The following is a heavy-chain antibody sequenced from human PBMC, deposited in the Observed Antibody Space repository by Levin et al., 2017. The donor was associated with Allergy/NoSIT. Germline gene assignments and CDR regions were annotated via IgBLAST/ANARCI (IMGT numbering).Heavy chain of an antibody. CDR1: GGSFSGYY. Sequence: SQTLSLTCAVYGGSFSGYYWSWIRQPPGKGLEWIGEINHSGSTNYNPSLKSRVTISLDTSKNQFSLKLSSVTAADTAVYYCARVPSGSGSYYYYYYYYMDVWGKGTTVTVSS. D-gene: IGHD3-10*01. CDR3: ARVPSGSGSYYYYYYYYMDV. CDR2: INHSGST. V-gene: IGHV4-34*01. J-gene: IGHJ6*03.